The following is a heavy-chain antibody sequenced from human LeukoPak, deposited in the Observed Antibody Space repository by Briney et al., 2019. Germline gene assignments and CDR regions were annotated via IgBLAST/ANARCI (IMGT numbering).Heavy chain of an antibody. CDR2: INHSGST. CDR3: ARAAIVVVPADPDAFDI. Sequence: PSETLSLTCAVYGGSFSGYYWSWIRQPPGKGLEWIGEINHSGSTNYNPSLKSRVTISVDTSKNQFSLKLSSVTAADTAVYYCARAAIVVVPADPDAFDIWGQGTMVTVSS. J-gene: IGHJ3*02. CDR1: GGSFSGYY. V-gene: IGHV4-34*01. D-gene: IGHD2-2*01.